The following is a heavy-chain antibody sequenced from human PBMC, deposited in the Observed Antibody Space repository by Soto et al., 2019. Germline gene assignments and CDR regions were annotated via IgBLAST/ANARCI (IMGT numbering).Heavy chain of an antibody. CDR1: GGTFSSYA. V-gene: IGHV1-69*13. D-gene: IGHD3-22*01. Sequence: GASVKVSCKASGGTFSSYAISWVRQAPGQGXEWMGGIIPIFGTANYAQKFQGRVTITADESTSTAYMELSSLRSEDTAVYYCARDYYDSSGYYNYYYYGMDVWGQGTTVTVSS. CDR3: ARDYYDSSGYYNYYYYGMDV. CDR2: IIPIFGTA. J-gene: IGHJ6*02.